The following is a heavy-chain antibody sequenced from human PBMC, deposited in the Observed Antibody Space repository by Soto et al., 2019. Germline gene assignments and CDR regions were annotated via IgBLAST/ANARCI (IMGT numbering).Heavy chain of an antibody. CDR3: ARDPLYDSSGHYYLFDY. CDR1: GYTFTGYY. Sequence: ASVKVSCKASGYTFTGYYMHWVRQAPGQGLEWMGWINPNSGGTNYAQKFQGRVTMTRDTSISTAYMELSRLRSDDTAVYYCARDPLYDSSGHYYLFDYWGQGTLVTVSS. J-gene: IGHJ4*02. V-gene: IGHV1-2*02. D-gene: IGHD3-22*01. CDR2: INPNSGGT.